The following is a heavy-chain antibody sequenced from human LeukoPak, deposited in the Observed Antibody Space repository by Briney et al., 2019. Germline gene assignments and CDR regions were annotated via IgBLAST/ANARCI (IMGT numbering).Heavy chain of an antibody. Sequence: GGPLRLSCAASGFTFSDYYMSWIRQAPGKGLEWVSYISSSGSTIYYADSVKGRFAISRDNAKNSLYLQMNSLRAEDTAVYYCARDRVPGALRGWFDPWGQGTLVTVSS. CDR3: ARDRVPGALRGWFDP. V-gene: IGHV3-11*01. CDR1: GFTFSDYY. J-gene: IGHJ5*02. D-gene: IGHD2-2*01. CDR2: ISSSGSTI.